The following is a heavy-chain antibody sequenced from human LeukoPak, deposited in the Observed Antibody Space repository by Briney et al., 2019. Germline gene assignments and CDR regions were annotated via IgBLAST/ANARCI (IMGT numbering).Heavy chain of an antibody. CDR1: GGSISSYY. Sequence: SETLSLTCTVSGGSISSYYWSWIRQPPGKGLEWIGYIYYSGSTNYNPSLKSRVTISVDTSKNQFSLKLSSVTAADTAVYYCARGVGSGSHYYYYYYYMDVWGKGTTVTISS. V-gene: IGHV4-59*01. CDR3: ARGVGSGSHYYYYYYYMDV. CDR2: IYYSGST. D-gene: IGHD1-26*01. J-gene: IGHJ6*03.